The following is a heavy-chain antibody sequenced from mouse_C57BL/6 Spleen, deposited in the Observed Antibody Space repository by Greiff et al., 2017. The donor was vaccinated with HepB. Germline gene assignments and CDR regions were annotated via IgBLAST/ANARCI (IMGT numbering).Heavy chain of an antibody. CDR3: ARSLITTGNCDY. V-gene: IGHV1-80*01. J-gene: IGHJ2*01. CDR2: IYPGDGDT. Sequence: QVQLQQSGAELVKPGASVKISCKASGYAFSSYWMNWVKQRPGKGLGWIGPIYPGDGDTNYNGKFKGKATLTADKSSSTAYMPLRSLTSEDSAIYFCARSLITTGNCDYWGQGTTLTVSS. D-gene: IGHD1-1*01. CDR1: GYAFSSYW.